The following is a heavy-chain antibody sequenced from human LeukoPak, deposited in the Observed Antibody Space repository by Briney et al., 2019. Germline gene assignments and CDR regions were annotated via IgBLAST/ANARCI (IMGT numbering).Heavy chain of an antibody. Sequence: SETLSLTCTVSGGSISSGGYYWSWIRQHPGKGLEWIGYIYYSGSTYYNPSLKSRVTISVDTSKNQFSLKLSSVTAADTAVYYCARVWQLVRGGDAFDVWGQGTMVTVSS. D-gene: IGHD6-6*01. CDR3: ARVWQLVRGGDAFDV. CDR1: GGSISSGGYY. V-gene: IGHV4-31*03. CDR2: IYYSGST. J-gene: IGHJ3*01.